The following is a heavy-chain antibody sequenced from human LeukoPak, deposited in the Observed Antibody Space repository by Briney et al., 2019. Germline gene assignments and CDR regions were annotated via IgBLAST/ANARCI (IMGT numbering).Heavy chain of an antibody. CDR3: ARASSTKIDY. J-gene: IGHJ4*02. D-gene: IGHD2-8*01. V-gene: IGHV4-39*07. CDR2: IYHSGTT. Sequence: SETLSLTCTVSGGSISSTYYFWGRIRQPPGKGLEWIGSIYHSGTTYYGPSLKSRATISVDKSKNQFSLKLSSVTAADTAIHYCARASSTKIDYWGQGTLVTVSS. CDR1: GGSISSTYYF.